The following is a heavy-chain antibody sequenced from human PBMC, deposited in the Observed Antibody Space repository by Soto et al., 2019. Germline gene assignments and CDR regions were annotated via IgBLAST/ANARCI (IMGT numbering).Heavy chain of an antibody. J-gene: IGHJ4*02. D-gene: IGHD5-12*01. CDR2: INHSGST. CDR3: AGNIVATISSLDQ. Sequence: QVQLQQWGAGLLKPSETLSLTCAVYGESFSGYYWTWIRQPPGKGLEWIGEINHSGSTNYNPSLKSRVSMSVDTSKNQFSLKLSSVTAADTAVYYCAGNIVATISSLDQWGQGTLVTVSS. V-gene: IGHV4-34*01. CDR1: GESFSGYY.